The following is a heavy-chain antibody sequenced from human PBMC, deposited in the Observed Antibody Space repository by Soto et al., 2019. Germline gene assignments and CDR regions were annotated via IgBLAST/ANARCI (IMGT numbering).Heavy chain of an antibody. CDR2: IYHSGTT. J-gene: IGHJ5*02. D-gene: IGHD6-13*01. V-gene: IGHV4-38-2*01. Sequence: QVQLQESGPGLVKPSETLSLTCVVSGLSISSGYYWGWIRQHPGKGLEWIGSIYHSGTTYYNPALKSRVTISLDTSRNQFSLRLTSVTAADTAVYYCARSLLTSSWYAGSWGQGILVTVSS. CDR1: GLSISSGYY. CDR3: ARSLLTSSWYAGS.